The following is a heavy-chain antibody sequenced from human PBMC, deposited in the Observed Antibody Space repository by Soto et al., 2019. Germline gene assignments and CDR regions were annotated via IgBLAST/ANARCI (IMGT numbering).Heavy chain of an antibody. V-gene: IGHV4-30-2*01. CDR2: IYHSGST. D-gene: IGHD4-17*01. CDR3: ARAPDYGDYDY. Sequence: KPSETLSLTCAVSGGSISSGGYSWSWIRQPPGKGLEWIGYIYHSGSTYYNPSLKSRVTISVDRSKNQFSLKLSSVTAADTAVYYCARAPDYGDYDYWGQGPLVTVSS. J-gene: IGHJ4*02. CDR1: GGSISSGGYS.